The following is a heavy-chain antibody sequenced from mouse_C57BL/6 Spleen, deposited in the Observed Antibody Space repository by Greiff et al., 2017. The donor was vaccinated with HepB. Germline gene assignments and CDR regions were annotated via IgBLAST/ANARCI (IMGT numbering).Heavy chain of an antibody. Sequence: EESGPGLVKPSQSLSLTCSVTGYSITSGYYWNWIRQFPGNKLEWMGYISYDGSNNYNPSLKNRISITRDTSKNQFFLKLNSVTTEDTATYYCAEIYDGYHYAMDYWGQGTSVTVSS. CDR3: AEIYDGYHYAMDY. V-gene: IGHV3-6*01. CDR1: GYSITSGYY. D-gene: IGHD2-3*01. CDR2: ISYDGSN. J-gene: IGHJ4*01.